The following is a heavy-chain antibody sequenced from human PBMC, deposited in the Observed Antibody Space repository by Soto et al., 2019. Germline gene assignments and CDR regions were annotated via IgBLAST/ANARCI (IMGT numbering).Heavy chain of an antibody. D-gene: IGHD3-22*01. CDR3: ASSSGYYLIDDC. CDR1: GYTFTSYA. V-gene: IGHV1-3*05. Sequence: QVQLVQSGAEEKKPGASVKVSCKASGYTFTSYAMHWVRQAPGQRLEWMGWINAGNGNTKYSQKFQGRVTITRDTSASTAYMELSRLRSEDTAVYYCASSSGYYLIDDCGGQGTLVTVSS. CDR2: INAGNGNT. J-gene: IGHJ4*02.